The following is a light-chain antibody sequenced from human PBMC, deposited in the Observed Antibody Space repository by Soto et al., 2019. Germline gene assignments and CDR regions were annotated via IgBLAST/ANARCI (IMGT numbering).Light chain of an antibody. V-gene: IGLV1-40*01. CDR2: GST. Sequence: QSVLTQPPSVSGAPGQRVTISCTGTSSNIGAGYDVHWYQQFPGKAPKLILYGSTNRPPGVADRFSGSKSVTSASLAIAGLQAEDEDDYYCQSYDSSLSAVVFGGGTKLTVL. CDR3: QSYDSSLSAVV. CDR1: SSNIGAGYD. J-gene: IGLJ2*01.